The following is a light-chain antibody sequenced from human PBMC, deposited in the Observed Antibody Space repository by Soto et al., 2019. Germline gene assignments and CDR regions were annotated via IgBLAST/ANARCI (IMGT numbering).Light chain of an antibody. V-gene: IGKV1-27*01. J-gene: IGKJ2*01. CDR3: QISNGAPYT. CDR2: AAS. CDR1: QDISNH. Sequence: DIQMTQSPSSLSASEGDRVTITCRASQDISNHLAWYQQKPGKSPKLLIYAASKLQTGVPFRFSGSGSGTDFTLTVSRLQPEDVATYYCQISNGAPYTFGQGTKLEIK.